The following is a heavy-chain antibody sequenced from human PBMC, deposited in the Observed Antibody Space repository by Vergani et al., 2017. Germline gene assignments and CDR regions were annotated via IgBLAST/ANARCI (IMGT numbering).Heavy chain of an antibody. CDR2: IYYSGST. CDR1: GGSISSYY. Sequence: QVQLQESGPGLVKPSQTLSLTCTVSGGSISSYYWSWIRQPPGKGLEWIGYIYYSGSTNYNPSLKSRVTISVDTSKNQFSLKLSSVTAADTAVYYCAGLAPRGGDYRGQGTLVTVSS. V-gene: IGHV4-59*01. CDR3: AGLAPRGGDY. J-gene: IGHJ4*02. D-gene: IGHD3-16*01.